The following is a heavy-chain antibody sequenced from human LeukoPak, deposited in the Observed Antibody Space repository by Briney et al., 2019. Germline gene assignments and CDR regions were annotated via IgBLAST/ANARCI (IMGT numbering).Heavy chain of an antibody. CDR1: GGSISSYY. J-gene: IGHJ4*02. D-gene: IGHD5-12*01. Sequence: SETLSLTCTVSGGSISSYYWSWIRQPPGKGLEGIGYIYYSGSTNYNPSLKSRVTISVDTSKNQFSLKLSSVTAADTAVYYCARHSPDGYSGFDYWGQGTLVTVSS. V-gene: IGHV4-59*08. CDR3: ARHSPDGYSGFDY. CDR2: IYYSGST.